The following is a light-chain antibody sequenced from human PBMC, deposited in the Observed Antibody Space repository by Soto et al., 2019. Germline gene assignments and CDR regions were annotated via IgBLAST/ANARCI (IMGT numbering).Light chain of an antibody. CDR1: QSVTSNY. V-gene: IGKV3D-20*02. Sequence: EIVLTQSPGTLSLSPGERATLSCRASQSVTSNYLAWYQQKPGQAPRILIFAASSRATGIPDKFSGSGSGTDFTLTISRLEPDDFAVYYCQQRSEWPPLTFGGGTKVEIK. CDR2: AAS. J-gene: IGKJ4*01. CDR3: QQRSEWPPLT.